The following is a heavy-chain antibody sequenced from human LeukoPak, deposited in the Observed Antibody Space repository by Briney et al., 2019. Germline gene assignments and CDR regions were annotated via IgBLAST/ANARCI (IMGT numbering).Heavy chain of an antibody. D-gene: IGHD6-19*01. CDR1: GYTFTSYD. CDR3: ARAHSSGLNMDY. CDR2: MNPNTGNT. Sequence: ASVKVSCKASGYTFTSYDINWVRKATGQGLEWMGWMNPNTGNTGYAQKFQGRVTMTRNTSISTAYMELSSLRSEDTAVYYCARAHSSGLNMDYWGQGTLVTVSS. V-gene: IGHV1-8*01. J-gene: IGHJ4*02.